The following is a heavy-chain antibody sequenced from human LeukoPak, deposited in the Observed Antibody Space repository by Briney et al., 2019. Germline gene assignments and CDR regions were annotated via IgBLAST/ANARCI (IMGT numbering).Heavy chain of an antibody. Sequence: PGGSLRLSCAASRFTFSSYSMNWVRQAPGKGLEWVSSISSSSSYIYYADSVKGRFTISRDNAKNSLYLQMNSLRAEDTAVYYCARGYSGSLTHFDYWGQGTLVTVSS. CDR1: RFTFSSYS. J-gene: IGHJ4*02. V-gene: IGHV3-21*01. CDR2: ISSSSSYI. CDR3: ARGYSGSLTHFDY. D-gene: IGHD1-26*01.